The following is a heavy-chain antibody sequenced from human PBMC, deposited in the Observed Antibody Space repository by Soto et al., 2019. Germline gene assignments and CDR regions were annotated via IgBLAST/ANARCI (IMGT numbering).Heavy chain of an antibody. CDR2: IIPILGIA. Sequence: SVKVSCKASGYTFTSYGISWVRQAPGQGLEWMGRIIPILGIANYAQKFQGRVTITADKSTSTAYMELSSLRSEDTAVYYCARSRGPDYYGMDVWGQGTTVTVSS. CDR3: ARSRGPDYYGMDV. V-gene: IGHV1-69*04. J-gene: IGHJ6*02. CDR1: GYTFTSYG.